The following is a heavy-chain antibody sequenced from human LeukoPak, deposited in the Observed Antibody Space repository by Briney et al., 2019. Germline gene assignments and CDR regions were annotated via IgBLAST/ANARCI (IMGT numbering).Heavy chain of an antibody. CDR2: ISGTGGST. D-gene: IGHD3-10*01. V-gene: IGHV3-23*01. Sequence: GGSLRLSCGTSGFTFRSYAMSWVRQAPGKGLDWVSGISGTGGSTYYADSVKGRFTVSRDNSKNTLYLQMNSLRVEDTAVYYCAKDSTDLLWFGELSIGGMDVRGQGTTVTVSS. CDR3: AKDSTDLLWFGELSIGGMDV. CDR1: GFTFRSYA. J-gene: IGHJ6*02.